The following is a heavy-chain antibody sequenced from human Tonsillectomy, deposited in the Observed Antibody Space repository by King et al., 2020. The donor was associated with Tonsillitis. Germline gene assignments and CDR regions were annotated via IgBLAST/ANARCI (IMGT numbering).Heavy chain of an antibody. D-gene: IGHD4-23*01. CDR2: IGTAGDT. CDR1: GFTFNSHD. V-gene: IGHV3-13*04. CDR3: ARGSGNSGGLDY. J-gene: IGHJ4*02. Sequence: VQLVESGGGLVQPGGSLRLSCAASGFTFNSHDMHWVRQGTGKGLEWVSAIGTAGDTYYPGPVKGRFTISREDAKNYFYLQMNSLRAGDTAVYYCARGSGNSGGLDYWGQGTLVTVSS.